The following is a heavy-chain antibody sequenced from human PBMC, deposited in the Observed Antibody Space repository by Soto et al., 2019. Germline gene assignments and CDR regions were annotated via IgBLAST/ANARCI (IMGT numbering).Heavy chain of an antibody. CDR2: ISYDGSNK. Sequence: GSLRLSCAASGFTFSSYAMHWVRQAPGKGLEWVAVISYDGSNKYYADSVKGRFTISRDNSKNTLYLQMNSLRAEDTAVYYCARDVEGYFDYWGQGTLVTVSS. V-gene: IGHV3-30-3*01. D-gene: IGHD2-21*01. CDR1: GFTFSSYA. CDR3: ARDVEGYFDY. J-gene: IGHJ4*02.